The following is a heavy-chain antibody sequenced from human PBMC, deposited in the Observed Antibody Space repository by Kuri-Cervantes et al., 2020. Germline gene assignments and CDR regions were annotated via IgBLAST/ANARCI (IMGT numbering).Heavy chain of an antibody. CDR3: ARFAVRGVKPNCYYGMDV. Sequence: SETLSLTCAFYGGSISSGGYSWSWIRQPPVNGLEWIGYIYHIGSTYYNPSLKSRVPISVDRSKNQFSLKLSSVTAADTAVYYCARFAVRGVKPNCYYGMDVWGQGTTVNGSS. D-gene: IGHD3-10*01. J-gene: IGHJ6*01. V-gene: IGHV4-30-2*01. CDR2: IYHIGST. CDR1: GGSISSGGYS.